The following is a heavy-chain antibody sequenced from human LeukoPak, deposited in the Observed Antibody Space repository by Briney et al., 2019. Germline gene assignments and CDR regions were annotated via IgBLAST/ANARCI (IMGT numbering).Heavy chain of an antibody. V-gene: IGHV3-23*01. CDR1: GFTFSSYE. J-gene: IGHJ4*02. CDR3: AKENTKTPIRPGEATVTKGYFDY. D-gene: IGHD4-17*01. Sequence: PGGSLRLSCAASGFTFSSYEMNWVRQAPGKGLEWVSVISGSGGNTYYADSVKGRFTISRDNSKYTLYLQMNSLRAEDTAVYYCAKENTKTPIRPGEATVTKGYFDYWGQGTLVTVSS. CDR2: ISGSGGNT.